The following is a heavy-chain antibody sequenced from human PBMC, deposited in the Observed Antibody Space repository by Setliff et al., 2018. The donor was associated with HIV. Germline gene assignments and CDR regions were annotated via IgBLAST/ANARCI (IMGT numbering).Heavy chain of an antibody. D-gene: IGHD5-18*01. CDR3: AGEWSYGAFDTFDV. V-gene: IGHV4-59*10. J-gene: IGHJ3*01. CDR2: YYTSGIT. CDR1: GGSFSGYY. Sequence: SQTLSLTCAVYGGSFSGYYWSWIRQPPGKGLEWIGRYYTSGITNYNPSLKSRVTISVDTSKNQFSLKLGSVTAADTAVYYCAGEWSYGAFDTFDVWGQGTMV.